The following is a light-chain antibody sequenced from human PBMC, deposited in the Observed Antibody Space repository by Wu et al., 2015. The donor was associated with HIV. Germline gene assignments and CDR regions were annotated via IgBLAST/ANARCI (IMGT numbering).Light chain of an antibody. CDR1: QSINSW. V-gene: IGKV1-5*03. Sequence: DIQMTQSPSTLSASVGDRVTITCRASQSINSWLAWYQQKPGKAPKLLIYKASTLESGVPSRFRGSGSGTEFTLTITSLQPDDFATYYCQQYNSFSITFGQGTQLQI. J-gene: IGKJ2*01. CDR3: QQYNSFSIT. CDR2: KAS.